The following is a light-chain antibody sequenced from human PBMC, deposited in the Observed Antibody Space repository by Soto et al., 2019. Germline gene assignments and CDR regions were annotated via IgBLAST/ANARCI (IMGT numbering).Light chain of an antibody. J-gene: IGKJ5*01. Sequence: DIQLTQSPSFLSASVGDRVTITCRASQGINSYLAWYQQKPGKIPKLLIYAASTLQSGVPSRVSGSGSGTEFTLTISSLQPEDFATYYCQQINSSPYTFGQGTRREI. CDR3: QQINSSPYT. CDR1: QGINSY. V-gene: IGKV1-9*01. CDR2: AAS.